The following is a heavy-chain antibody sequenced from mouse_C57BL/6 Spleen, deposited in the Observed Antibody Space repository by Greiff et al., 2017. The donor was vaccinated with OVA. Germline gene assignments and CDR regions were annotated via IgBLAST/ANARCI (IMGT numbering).Heavy chain of an antibody. Sequence: QVQLQQPGTELVKPGASVKLSCKASGYTFTSYWMHWVKQRPGHGLEWIGNINPSNGGTNYNEKFKSKATLTVDKSSSTAYMQLSSLTSEDSAVYYCARDHYGSSYEGAMDCWGQGTSVTVSS. CDR2: INPSNGGT. V-gene: IGHV1-53*01. CDR3: ARDHYGSSYEGAMDC. D-gene: IGHD1-1*01. J-gene: IGHJ4*01. CDR1: GYTFTSYW.